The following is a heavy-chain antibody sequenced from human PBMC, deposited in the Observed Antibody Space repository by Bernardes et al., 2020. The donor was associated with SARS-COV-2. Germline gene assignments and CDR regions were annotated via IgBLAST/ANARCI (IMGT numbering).Heavy chain of an antibody. CDR3: AGAQGDYDSSRYYYYGMDV. Sequence: GGSLRLSCAASGFTFSSYNMKWVRQAPGKGLEWVSSISSSSNYKYYADSVKGRFTISRDNAKNSLYLQMNSLRAEDTAVYYCAGAQGDYDSSRYYYYGMDVWGQGTTVTVSS. D-gene: IGHD3-22*01. J-gene: IGHJ6*02. V-gene: IGHV3-21*01. CDR1: GFTFSSYN. CDR2: ISSSSNYK.